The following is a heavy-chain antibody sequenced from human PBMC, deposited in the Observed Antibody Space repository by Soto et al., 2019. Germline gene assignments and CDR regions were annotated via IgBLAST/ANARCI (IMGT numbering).Heavy chain of an antibody. V-gene: IGHV3-23*01. CDR2: ISGSGGST. CDR1: GFTFSSYA. CDR3: AKDMDIVVVPAAIPARGYYYYYYGMDV. J-gene: IGHJ6*02. Sequence: PGGSLRLSCAASGFTFSSYAMSWVRQAPGKGLEWVSAISGSGGSTYYADSVKGRFTISTDNSKNTLYLQMNSLRAEDTAVYYCAKDMDIVVVPAAIPARGYYYYYYGMDVWGQGTTVTVSS. D-gene: IGHD2-2*02.